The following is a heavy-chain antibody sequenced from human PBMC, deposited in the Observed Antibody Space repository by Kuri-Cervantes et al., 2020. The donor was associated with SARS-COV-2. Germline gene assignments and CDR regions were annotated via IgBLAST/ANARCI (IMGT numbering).Heavy chain of an antibody. CDR3: ARERGPDADGFDI. J-gene: IGHJ3*02. D-gene: IGHD3-10*01. CDR2: LSVDGNKD. V-gene: IGHV3-30-3*01. Sequence: GGSLRLSCAASGFFFGAYSMHWVRQAPGKGLEWFAGLSVDGNKDYYTQSVKRRFTISRDNSNHTLFLHMDSLRGDDTAVYYCARERGPDADGFDIWGQGTMVTVSS. CDR1: GFFFGAYS.